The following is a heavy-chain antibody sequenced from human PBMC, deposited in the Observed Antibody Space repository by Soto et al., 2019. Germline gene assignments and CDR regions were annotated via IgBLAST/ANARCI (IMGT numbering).Heavy chain of an antibody. Sequence: QVQLQQWGAGLLKPSETLSLTCAVYGGAFSGYYWSWIRQPPGKGLEGMGESNHSGSTNYNPSLKSRVTISVDTSKNQFSLKLSSVTAADTAVYYCARASSTAYILTGYYINAFDIWGQGTMVTVSS. D-gene: IGHD3-9*01. CDR3: ARASSTAYILTGYYINAFDI. CDR2: SNHSGST. V-gene: IGHV4-34*01. CDR1: GGAFSGYY. J-gene: IGHJ3*02.